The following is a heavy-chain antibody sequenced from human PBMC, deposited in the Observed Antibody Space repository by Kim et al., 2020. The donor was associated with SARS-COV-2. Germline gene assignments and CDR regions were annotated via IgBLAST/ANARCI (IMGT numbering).Heavy chain of an antibody. V-gene: IGHV4-31*03. J-gene: IGHJ5*02. CDR2: IYYSGST. CDR3: ARAKRITMVRGVIFWFGP. D-gene: IGHD3-10*01. Sequence: TLSLTCTVSGGSISSGGYYWSWIRQHPGKGLEWIGYIYYSGSTYYNPSLKSRGTISEDTSKNQFSLKLSSVTAADTAVYYCARAKRITMVRGVIFWFGPGGRETLVTVSS. CDR1: GGSISSGGYY.